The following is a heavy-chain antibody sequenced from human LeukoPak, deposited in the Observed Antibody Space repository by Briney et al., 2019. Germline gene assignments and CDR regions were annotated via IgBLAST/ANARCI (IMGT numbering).Heavy chain of an antibody. CDR3: ARYAPPTTVVTRFFDY. D-gene: IGHD4-11*01. CDR2: IYPGDSDT. V-gene: IGHV5-51*01. Sequence: GESLKISCQGSGYSFTSYWIGWVRQMPGKGLEWMGIIYPGDSDTRYSPSFQGQVTISADKSISTAYLQWSSLKASDTAMYYCARYAPPTTVVTRFFDYWGQGTLVTVSS. J-gene: IGHJ4*02. CDR1: GYSFTSYW.